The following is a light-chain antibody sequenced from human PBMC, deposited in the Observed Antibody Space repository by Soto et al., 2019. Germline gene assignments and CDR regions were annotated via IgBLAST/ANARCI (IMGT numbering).Light chain of an antibody. CDR3: QQYYSYPIT. CDR2: AAS. V-gene: IGKV1-5*01. Sequence: DIQMTQSPSTLSATAGDRVTITCRSSQSISSWLAWYQQKPGKAPKLLIYAASTLQSGVPSRFSGSGSGTDFTLTISCLQSEDFATYYCQQYYSYPITFGQGTRLEIK. CDR1: QSISSW. J-gene: IGKJ5*01.